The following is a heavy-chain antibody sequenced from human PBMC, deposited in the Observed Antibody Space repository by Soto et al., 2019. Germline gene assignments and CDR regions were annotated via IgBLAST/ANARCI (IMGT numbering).Heavy chain of an antibody. CDR2: ISPDGSST. CDR1: GFTFSRYW. Sequence: EVQLVESGGGLVQPGGSLRLSCAASGFTFSRYWIHWVRQAPGKGLVWVSRISPDGSSTDYADSVKGRFTISRDNAKNTLYLQMSSLGAEDTAIYYCLGTAYTSAWGQGTLVIVSS. V-gene: IGHV3-74*01. CDR3: LGTAYTSA. D-gene: IGHD6-19*01. J-gene: IGHJ5*02.